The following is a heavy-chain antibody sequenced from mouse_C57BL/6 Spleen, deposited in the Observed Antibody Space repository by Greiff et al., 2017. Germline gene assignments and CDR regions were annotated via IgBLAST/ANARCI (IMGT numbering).Heavy chain of an antibody. J-gene: IGHJ4*01. CDR2: INPNNGGT. V-gene: IGHV1-18*01. Sequence: VQLQQSGPELVKPGASVKIPCKASGYTFTDYNMDWVKQSHGKSLEWIGDINPNNGGTIYNQKFKGKATLTVDKSSSTAYMELRSLTSEYTAVYYCARGGYGNYGDYAMDYWGQGTSVTVSS. D-gene: IGHD2-1*01. CDR1: GYTFTDYN. CDR3: ARGGYGNYGDYAMDY.